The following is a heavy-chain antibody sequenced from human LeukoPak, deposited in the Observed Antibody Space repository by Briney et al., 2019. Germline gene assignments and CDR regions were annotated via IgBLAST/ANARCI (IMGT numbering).Heavy chain of an antibody. CDR3: AREYSSGWLHYYYYGMDV. D-gene: IGHD6-19*01. CDR2: IKQDGSEK. V-gene: IGHV3-7*03. CDR1: GFTFSSYW. J-gene: IGHJ6*02. Sequence: GGSLRLSCAASGFTFSSYWMSWVRQAPGKGLEWVANIKQDGSEKYYVDSVKGRFTISRDNAKNSLYLQMNSLRAEDTAVYYCAREYSSGWLHYYYYGMDVWGQGTTVTVSS.